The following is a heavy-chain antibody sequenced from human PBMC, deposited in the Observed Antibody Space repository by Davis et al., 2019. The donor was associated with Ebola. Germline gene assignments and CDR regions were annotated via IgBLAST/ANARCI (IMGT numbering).Heavy chain of an antibody. V-gene: IGHV3-33*01. CDR1: GFTFSSYG. Sequence: PGGSLRLSCAASGFTFSSYGMHWVRQAPGKGLEWVAVIWYDGSNKYYADSVKGRFTISRDNSKNTLYLQMNSLRAEDTAVYYCARSCYYYYDSSGYYHNWFDPWGQGTLVTVSS. CDR3: ARSCYYYYDSSGYYHNWFDP. CDR2: IWYDGSNK. J-gene: IGHJ5*02. D-gene: IGHD3-22*01.